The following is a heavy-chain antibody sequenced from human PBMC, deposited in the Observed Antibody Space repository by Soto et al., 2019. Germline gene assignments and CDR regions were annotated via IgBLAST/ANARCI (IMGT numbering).Heavy chain of an antibody. CDR3: AKERSSGWSFDY. D-gene: IGHD6-19*01. Sequence: GGSLRLSCAVSGFTFSSDLMHWVRQAPGKGLVWVSRINSDGSSTSYADSVKGRFTVSRDNSKNTLYLQMNSLRAEDTAVFYCAKERSSGWSFDYWGQGTLVTVS. CDR1: GFTFSSDL. CDR2: INSDGSST. V-gene: IGHV3-74*01. J-gene: IGHJ4*02.